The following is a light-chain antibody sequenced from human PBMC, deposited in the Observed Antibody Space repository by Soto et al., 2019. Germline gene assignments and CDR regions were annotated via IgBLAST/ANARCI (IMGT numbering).Light chain of an antibody. CDR3: QHYNSYSEA. J-gene: IGKJ1*01. CDR1: QDISSY. CDR2: KAS. V-gene: IGKV1-9*01. Sequence: DIKLTQSASFLSASVGDRVTITCRASQDISSYLAWYQQKPGKAPKLLIYKASTLKSGVPSRFSGSGSGTEFTLTISSLQPDDFATYYCQHYNSYSEAFGQGTKVDIK.